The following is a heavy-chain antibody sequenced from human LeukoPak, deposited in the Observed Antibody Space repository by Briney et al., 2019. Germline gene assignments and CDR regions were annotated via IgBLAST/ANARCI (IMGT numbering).Heavy chain of an antibody. CDR2: IIPIFGTA. J-gene: IGHJ4*02. CDR3: ARDWGGLQYYGY. CDR1: GGTFSSYA. Sequence: ASVKVSCKASGGTFSSYAISWVRQAPGQGLEWMGGIIPIFGTANYAQKFQGRVTITTDESTSTAYMELSSLRSEDTAVYYCARDWGGLQYYGYWGQGTLVTVSS. D-gene: IGHD3-16*01. V-gene: IGHV1-69*05.